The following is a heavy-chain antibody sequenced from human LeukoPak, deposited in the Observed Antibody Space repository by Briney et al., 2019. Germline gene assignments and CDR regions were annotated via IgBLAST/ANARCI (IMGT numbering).Heavy chain of an antibody. CDR1: GYTFTGYY. D-gene: IGHD1-26*01. CDR2: INPNSGGT. Sequence: VASVKVSCKASGYTFTGYYMHWVRQAPGQGLEWMGRINPNSGGTNYAQKFQGRVTMTRDTSISTAYMELSRLRSDDTAVYYCAREGMRGSRYYFDYWGQGTLVTVSS. J-gene: IGHJ4*02. CDR3: AREGMRGSRYYFDY. V-gene: IGHV1-2*06.